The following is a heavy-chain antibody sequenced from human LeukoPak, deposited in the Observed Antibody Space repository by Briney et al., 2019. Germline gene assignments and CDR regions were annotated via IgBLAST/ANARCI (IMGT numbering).Heavy chain of an antibody. V-gene: IGHV4-34*01. CDR3: ARDKESMVRGVNKEKYYYYYMDV. D-gene: IGHD3-10*01. J-gene: IGHJ6*03. CDR1: GGSFSGYY. Sequence: EPSETLSLTCAVYGGSFSGYYWSWIRQPPGKGLEWIGEINHSGSTNYNPSLKSRVTMSVDTSKNQFSLKLSSVTAADTAVYYCARDKESMVRGVNKEKYYYYYMDVWGKGTTVTISS. CDR2: INHSGST.